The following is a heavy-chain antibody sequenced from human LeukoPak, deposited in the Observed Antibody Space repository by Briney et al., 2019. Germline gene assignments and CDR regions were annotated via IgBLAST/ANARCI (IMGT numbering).Heavy chain of an antibody. V-gene: IGHV1-2*02. CDR3: ARAPYGSGSYYSTSYYFDF. D-gene: IGHD3-10*01. Sequence: ASVKVSCKASGYTFTGYYMHWVRQAPGQGLEWMGWINPNSGGTNYAQKFQGRVTMTRDTSISTAYMELSSLRSEDTAMYYCARAPYGSGSYYSTSYYFDFWSQGTLVAVSS. CDR1: GYTFTGYY. J-gene: IGHJ4*02. CDR2: INPNSGGT.